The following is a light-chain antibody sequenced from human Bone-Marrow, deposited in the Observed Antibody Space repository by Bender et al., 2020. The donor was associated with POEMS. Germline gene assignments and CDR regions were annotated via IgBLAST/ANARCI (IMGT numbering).Light chain of an antibody. CDR2: QDS. CDR1: KLENKN. V-gene: IGLV3-1*01. J-gene: IGLJ2*01. CDR3: QVWDRSTAV. Sequence: VLTQPPSVSGAPGQRVTISCTGNKLENKNVCWYQHKAGQSPTLVIYQDSRRRSGISERFSGSNSGNTATLTISGTQATDEADYYCQVWDRSTAVFGGGTKLTVL.